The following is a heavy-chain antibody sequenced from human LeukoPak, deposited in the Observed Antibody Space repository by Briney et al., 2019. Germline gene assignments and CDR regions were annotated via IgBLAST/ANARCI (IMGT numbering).Heavy chain of an antibody. CDR2: IIPIFGTA. D-gene: IGHD1-1*01. V-gene: IGHV1-69*06. J-gene: IGHJ5*02. CDR3: ARDSVGTTGSNWFDP. CDR1: GGTFSSYA. Sequence: SVKVSCKASGGTFSSYAISWVRQAPGQGLEWMEGIIPIFGTANYAQKFQGRVTITADKSTSTAYMELSSLRSEDTAVYYCARDSVGTTGSNWFDPWGQGTLVTVSS.